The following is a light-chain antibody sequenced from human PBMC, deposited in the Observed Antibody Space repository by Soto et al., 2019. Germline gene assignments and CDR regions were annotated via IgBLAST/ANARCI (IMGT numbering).Light chain of an antibody. Sequence: EIVMTQSPATLSVSPGERATQSCRASLRFSSNLACYHQNPGQAPRLLIYGASTRSTGIPARFSGSGSGTEFTLTISSLQSEDFAVYYCQQYNNWLSTFGGGTKVEIK. J-gene: IGKJ4*01. V-gene: IGKV3-15*01. CDR1: LRFSSN. CDR3: QQYNNWLST. CDR2: GAS.